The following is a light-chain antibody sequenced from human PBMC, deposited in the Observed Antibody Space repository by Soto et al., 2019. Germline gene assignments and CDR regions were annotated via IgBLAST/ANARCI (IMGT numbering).Light chain of an antibody. J-gene: IGLJ3*02. V-gene: IGLV2-8*01. Sequence: QSVLTQPPSASGSPGQSVTISCTGTSSDVGAYNYVSWYQQHPGKAPKLMIYEVTKRPSGVPDRVSGSKSDNTASLTVSGLQAEDEADYYCTSYAGSNNWVFGGGTKLTVL. CDR3: TSYAGSNNWV. CDR1: SSDVGAYNY. CDR2: EVT.